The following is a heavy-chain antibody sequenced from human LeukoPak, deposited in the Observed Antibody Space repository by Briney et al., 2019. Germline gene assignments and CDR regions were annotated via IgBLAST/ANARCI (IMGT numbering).Heavy chain of an antibody. D-gene: IGHD2-2*01. CDR3: AKDTPYCSSPNCYFDY. V-gene: IGHV1-46*01. Sequence: ASVKVSCKASGYTFTTYQIHWVRQAPGQGLEWMGIINPSGGSTTYAQKSQGRVTMTRDTSTSTVYMELSSLTSEDTAVYYCAKDTPYCSSPNCYFDYWGQGTLVIVSS. CDR2: INPSGGST. CDR1: GYTFTTYQ. J-gene: IGHJ4*02.